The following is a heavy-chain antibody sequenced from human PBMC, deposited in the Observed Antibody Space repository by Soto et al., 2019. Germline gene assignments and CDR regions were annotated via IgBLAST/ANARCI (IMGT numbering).Heavy chain of an antibody. CDR3: ARGLRCSSTSCASRRGNYYGMDV. CDR2: IIPIFGTA. J-gene: IGHJ6*02. D-gene: IGHD2-2*01. CDR1: GGTFSSYA. Sequence: SVKVSCKASGGTFSSYAISWVRQAPGQGLEWMGGIIPIFGTANCAQKFQGRVTITADKSTSTAYMELSSLRSEDTAVYYCARGLRCSSTSCASRRGNYYGMDVWGQGTTVTV. V-gene: IGHV1-69*06.